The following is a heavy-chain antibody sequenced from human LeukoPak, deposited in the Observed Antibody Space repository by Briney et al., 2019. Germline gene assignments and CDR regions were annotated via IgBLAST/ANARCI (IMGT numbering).Heavy chain of an antibody. Sequence: GGSLRLSCAGSGVTFSNAWMSWVRQAPGKGLEWVGRIKSEPDGGTTDYAAPVKGKFTISRDDSKNTLYLQMNSLRAEDTALYYCTTDDRGYSYAPRYWGQGTLVTVSS. D-gene: IGHD5-18*01. CDR2: IKSEPDGGTT. J-gene: IGHJ4*02. CDR1: GVTFSNAW. CDR3: TTDDRGYSYAPRY. V-gene: IGHV3-15*01.